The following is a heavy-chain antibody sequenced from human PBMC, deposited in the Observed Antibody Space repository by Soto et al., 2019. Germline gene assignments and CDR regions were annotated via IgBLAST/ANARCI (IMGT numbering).Heavy chain of an antibody. J-gene: IGHJ6*03. D-gene: IGHD2-15*01. CDR1: GYTFTGYY. CDR3: ARDFIGGYCSGGSCYSFEDYYYYMDV. V-gene: IGHV1-2*02. Sequence: ASVKVSCKASGYTFTGYYMHWVRQAPGQGLEWMGRINPNSGGTNYAQKYQGRVTMTRDTSTSTAYMELSRLRSEDTAVYYCARDFIGGYCSGGSCYSFEDYYYYMDVWGKGTTVTVSS. CDR2: INPNSGGT.